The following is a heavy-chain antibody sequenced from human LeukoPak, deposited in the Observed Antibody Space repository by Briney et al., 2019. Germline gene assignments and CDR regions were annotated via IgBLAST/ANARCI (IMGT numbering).Heavy chain of an antibody. CDR1: GFSISSYY. D-gene: IGHD3-3*01. J-gene: IGHJ5*02. V-gene: IGHV4-4*09. CDR2: IYTSGST. CDR3: ARHRYTIFGVVFSNWFDP. Sequence: SETLSLTCTVSGFSISSYYWSWIRQPPGKGLEWIWYIYTSGSTNYNPSPKRRVTISVDTSNNQFYLKVSSVTAADTAVYYCARHRYTIFGVVFSNWFDPWGQGTLVTVSS.